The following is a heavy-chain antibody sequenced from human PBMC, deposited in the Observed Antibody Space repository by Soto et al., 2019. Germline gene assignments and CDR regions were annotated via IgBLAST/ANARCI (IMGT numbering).Heavy chain of an antibody. J-gene: IGHJ6*02. CDR3: ARHETRIAVAGTIFYYYYGMDV. Sequence: GESLKISCNGSGYSCTSYCIGLVLQMPGKGLDWMWIIYPGDSDTRYSPSFQGQVTISADKSISTAYLQWSSLKASDTAMYYCARHETRIAVAGTIFYYYYGMDVWGQGTTVTVSS. V-gene: IGHV5-51*01. D-gene: IGHD6-19*01. CDR1: GYSCTSYC. CDR2: IYPGDSDT.